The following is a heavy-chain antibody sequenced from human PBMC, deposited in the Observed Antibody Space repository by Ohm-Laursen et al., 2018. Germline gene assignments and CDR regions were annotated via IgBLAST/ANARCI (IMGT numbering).Heavy chain of an antibody. D-gene: IGHD3-16*01. CDR1: GFTFSSYS. CDR3: AKARTYQASLDY. Sequence: SLRLSCAASGFTFSSYSMNWVRQAPGKGLEWVSSISSSSSYIYYADSVKGRFTISRDNAKNSLYLQMNSLRAEDTALYYCAKARTYQASLDYWGQGTLVTVSS. J-gene: IGHJ4*02. CDR2: ISSSSSYI. V-gene: IGHV3-21*04.